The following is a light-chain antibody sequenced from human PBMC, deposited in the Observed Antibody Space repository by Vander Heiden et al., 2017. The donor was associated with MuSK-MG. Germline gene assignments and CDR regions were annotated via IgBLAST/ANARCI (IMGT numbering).Light chain of an antibody. CDR3: AAWDDSLSGGG. Sequence: QSVLTQRPSASGTPGQRVTISCSGSSSNIGSNYVYWYQQLPGTAPKLLIYRNNQRPSGVPDRFSGSKSGTSASLDITGLRSEDEADYYCAAWDDSLSGGGFGGGTKLTVL. CDR2: RNN. CDR1: SSNIGSNY. V-gene: IGLV1-47*01. J-gene: IGLJ2*01.